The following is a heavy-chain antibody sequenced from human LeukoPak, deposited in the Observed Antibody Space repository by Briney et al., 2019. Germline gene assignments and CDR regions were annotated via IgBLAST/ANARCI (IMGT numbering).Heavy chain of an antibody. D-gene: IGHD1-26*01. CDR2: ISGSGGST. V-gene: IGHV3-23*01. Sequence: GGSLRLSCAASGFTFSSYAMSWVRQAPGRGREWVSAISGSGGSTYYADSVKGRCTISRDNSKNTMYLRMNSLRAEDTAVYYCAKDPLIVGATSFDYWGQGTLVIVSA. J-gene: IGHJ4*02. CDR1: GFTFSSYA. CDR3: AKDPLIVGATSFDY.